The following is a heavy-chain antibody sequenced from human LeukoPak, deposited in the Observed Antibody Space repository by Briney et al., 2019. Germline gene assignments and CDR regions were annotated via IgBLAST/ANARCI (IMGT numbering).Heavy chain of an antibody. CDR1: GGSFSSYA. J-gene: IGHJ4*02. Sequence: SVKVSCKASGGSFSSYAINWVRQAPGQGLEWMGGIIPIFGTAKYAEKFQDRVTITAVESMSTVYMELSSLRSEDTAVYYCARSLGGRVTRDWGQGTLVTVSS. V-gene: IGHV1-69*13. D-gene: IGHD4-17*01. CDR2: IIPIFGTA. CDR3: ARSLGGRVTRD.